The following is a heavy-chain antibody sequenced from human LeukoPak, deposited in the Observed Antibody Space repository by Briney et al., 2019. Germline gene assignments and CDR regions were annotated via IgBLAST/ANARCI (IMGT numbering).Heavy chain of an antibody. Sequence: GASVKVSCKASGFTFTSSAMQWVRQARGQRLEWIGWIVVGSGNTNYAQKFQERVTITRDMSTSTAYMELSSLRSEDTAVYYCAARHLDSSGYYGFDYWGQGTLVTVSS. J-gene: IGHJ4*02. CDR2: IVVGSGNT. CDR3: AARHLDSSGYYGFDY. V-gene: IGHV1-58*02. D-gene: IGHD3-22*01. CDR1: GFTFTSSA.